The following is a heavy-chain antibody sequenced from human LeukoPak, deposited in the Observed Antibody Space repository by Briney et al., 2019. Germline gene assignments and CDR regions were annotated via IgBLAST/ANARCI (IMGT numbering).Heavy chain of an antibody. V-gene: IGHV3-33*01. CDR3: AGDHRPEIQYYYMDV. CDR1: GFSLSNYG. D-gene: IGHD1-14*01. Sequence: GGSLRLSCAASGFSLSNYGMHWVRQAPGKGLEWVAAILYDGNTKHYADSVKGRFTISRDISKNTFYMQMNSLTAEDTAVYYCAGDHRPEIQYYYMDVWGKGTTVAVSS. CDR2: ILYDGNTK. J-gene: IGHJ6*03.